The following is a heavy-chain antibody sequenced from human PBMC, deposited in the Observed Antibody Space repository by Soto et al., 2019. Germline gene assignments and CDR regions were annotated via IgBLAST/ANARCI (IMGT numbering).Heavy chain of an antibody. J-gene: IGHJ6*02. CDR2: ISTYNGDT. D-gene: IGHD5-12*01. V-gene: IGHV1-18*01. CDR1: GYTFTRSG. CDR3: AREGVAPYYYSGMDV. Sequence: QVQLVQSGAEVKKPGASVKVSCKASGYTFTRSGISWVRQAPGQGLEWMGWISTYNGDTNYAQTFQGRVTMTPDTSTSTVHMEVRSLRSDDTAVYYCAREGVAPYYYSGMDVWGQGTPVTVSS.